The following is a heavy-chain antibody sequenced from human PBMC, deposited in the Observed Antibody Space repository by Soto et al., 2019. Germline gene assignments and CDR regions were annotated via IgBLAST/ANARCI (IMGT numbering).Heavy chain of an antibody. CDR1: RFTFSDYA. V-gene: IGHV3-23*01. CDR2: VSASGGTT. CDR3: AKERTSWHTWGFGY. J-gene: IGHJ4*02. Sequence: EVQLLESGGGLVQPGGSLRLSCVASRFTFSDYAMSWVRQAPGKGLEWVSAVSASGGTTYYADSVQGRFTISRDNCKNTFYLQMNSLRAEDTAIYYCAKERTSWHTWGFGYWGQGTLVTVSS. D-gene: IGHD6-13*01.